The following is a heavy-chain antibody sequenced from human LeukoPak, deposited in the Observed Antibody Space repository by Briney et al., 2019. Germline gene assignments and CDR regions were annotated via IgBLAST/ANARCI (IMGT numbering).Heavy chain of an antibody. CDR2: ISAYNGNT. CDR1: GYTFPSYG. D-gene: IGHD6-19*01. CDR3: ARDLRIAVAGPFDY. Sequence: ASVKVSCKASGYTFPSYGISWVRQAPGKGLEWMGWISAYNGNTNYAQKLQGRVTMTTDTSTSTAYMELRSLRSDDTAVYYCARDLRIAVAGPFDYWGQGTLVTVSS. V-gene: IGHV1-18*01. J-gene: IGHJ4*02.